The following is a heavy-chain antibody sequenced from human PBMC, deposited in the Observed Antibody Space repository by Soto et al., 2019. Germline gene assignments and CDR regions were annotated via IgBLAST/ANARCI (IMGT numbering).Heavy chain of an antibody. CDR1: GITFSRYG. D-gene: IGHD3-16*01. CDR3: ASQYYDTTDYGRRGLDF. J-gene: IGHJ4*02. CDR2: IWYDGTKT. V-gene: IGHV3-33*01. Sequence: QVQLVESGGGVVQTGRPLRLSCSASGITFSRYGMHWVRQAPGKGLEWVAIIWYDGTKTYYADSMKGRFTVSRDNSKDTLYLKMNNLRAEDTAVYYCASQYYDTTDYGRRGLDFWGQGTQVAVSS.